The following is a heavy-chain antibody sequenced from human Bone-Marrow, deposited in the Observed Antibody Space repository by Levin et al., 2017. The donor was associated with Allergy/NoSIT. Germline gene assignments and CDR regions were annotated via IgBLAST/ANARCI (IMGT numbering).Heavy chain of an antibody. CDR2: MFYSGST. V-gene: IGHV4-39*01. CDR1: GASITTSHYY. J-gene: IGHJ4*02. D-gene: IGHD3-22*01. Sequence: PGGSLRLSCTVSGASITTSHYYWGWIRQPPGKGLEWIGNMFYSGSTYYNPPLKSRLTMSVDTSKNQFSLRLTSVTAADTAVYFCATSPLGADYYDTSAYYYFDYWGQGTLVTVSS. CDR3: ATSPLGADYYDTSAYYYFDY.